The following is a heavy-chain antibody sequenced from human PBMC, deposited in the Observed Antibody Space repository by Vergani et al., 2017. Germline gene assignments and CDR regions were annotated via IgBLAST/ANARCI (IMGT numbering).Heavy chain of an antibody. Sequence: EVQLVESGGGLVKPGGSLRLSCAASGFTFSSYSMNWVRQAPGKGLEWVSSISSSSSYIYYADSVKGRFTISRDNAKNSLYLQMNSLRAEDTAVYYCARSLTIFGVSTDAFDMGGQGTIVTV. CDR3: ARSLTIFGVSTDAFDM. V-gene: IGHV3-21*01. D-gene: IGHD3-3*01. CDR1: GFTFSSYS. CDR2: ISSSSSYI. J-gene: IGHJ3*02.